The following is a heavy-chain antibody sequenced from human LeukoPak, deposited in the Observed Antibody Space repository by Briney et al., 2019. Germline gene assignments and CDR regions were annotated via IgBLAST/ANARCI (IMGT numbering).Heavy chain of an antibody. V-gene: IGHV3-7*01. CDR2: IKQDGSEK. Sequence: GGSLRLSCAASGFTFSSYWMSWVRQAPGKGLEWVANIKQDGSEKCYVDSVKGRFTISRDNAKNSLYLQMNSLRAEDTAVYYCARIITMVRGVIPWFDPWGQGTLVTVSS. CDR3: ARIITMVRGVIPWFDP. CDR1: GFTFSSYW. D-gene: IGHD3-10*01. J-gene: IGHJ5*02.